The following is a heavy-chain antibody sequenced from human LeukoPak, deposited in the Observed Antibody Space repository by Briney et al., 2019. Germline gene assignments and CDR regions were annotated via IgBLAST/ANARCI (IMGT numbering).Heavy chain of an antibody. CDR3: ARAVVVPAAIPDSRGFDY. Sequence: PSQTLSLTCTVSGGSISSGGYYWSWIRQPPGKGLEWIGYIYHSGSTYYNPSLKSRVTISVDRSKNQFSLKLSSVTAADTAVYYCARAVVVPAAIPDSRGFDYWGQGTLVTVSS. CDR1: GGSISSGGYY. CDR2: IYHSGST. J-gene: IGHJ4*02. V-gene: IGHV4-30-2*01. D-gene: IGHD2-2*02.